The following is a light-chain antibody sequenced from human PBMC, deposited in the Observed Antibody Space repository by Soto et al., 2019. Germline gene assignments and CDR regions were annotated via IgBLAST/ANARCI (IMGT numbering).Light chain of an antibody. Sequence: QSVLTQPASVAGSPGQSITISCTGTTSDIGAYNFVSWYQLHPDTGPKLMIYDGTNRPAGVSDRCPGSTSGNTASRTISGLQAEDEADYSCSSYTTSNALGGVFGGGTKLTVL. V-gene: IGLV2-14*01. CDR3: SSYTTSNALGGV. CDR2: DGT. CDR1: TSDIGAYNF. J-gene: IGLJ2*01.